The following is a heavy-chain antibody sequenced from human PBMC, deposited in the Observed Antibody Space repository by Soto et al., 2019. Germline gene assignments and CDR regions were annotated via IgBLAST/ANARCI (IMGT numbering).Heavy chain of an antibody. CDR2: IYYSGST. J-gene: IGHJ4*02. CDR3: ARDPRDSSGWYQGFDY. V-gene: IGHV4-59*01. Sequence: SETLSLTCTVSGGSISSYYWSWIRQPPGKGLEWIAYIYYSGSTNYNPSLKSRVTISVDTSKYQFSLKLSSVTAADTAVYYCARDPRDSSGWYQGFDYWGQGTLVTVSS. D-gene: IGHD6-19*01. CDR1: GGSISSYY.